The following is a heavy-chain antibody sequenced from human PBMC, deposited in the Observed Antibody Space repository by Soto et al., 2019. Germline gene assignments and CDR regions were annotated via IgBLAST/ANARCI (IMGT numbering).Heavy chain of an antibody. J-gene: IGHJ4*02. Sequence: GSLRLSCAASGFTFSSYAMHWVRQAPGKGLEWVAVISYDGSNKYYADSVKGRFTISRDNSKNTLYLQMNSLRAEDTAVYYCARDGPYYDFWSGYFAFDYWGQGTLVTVSS. V-gene: IGHV3-30-3*01. CDR2: ISYDGSNK. D-gene: IGHD3-3*01. CDR3: ARDGPYYDFWSGYFAFDY. CDR1: GFTFSSYA.